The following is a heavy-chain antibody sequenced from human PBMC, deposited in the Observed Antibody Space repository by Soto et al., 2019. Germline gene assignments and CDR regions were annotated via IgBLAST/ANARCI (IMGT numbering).Heavy chain of an antibody. V-gene: IGHV3-74*01. CDR3: ARDLFTYDSGRYDLDP. Sequence: GGSLRLSCAASGITFTSYWMHWVRQAPGKGLVWVSLISSDGSNTKYADSVKGRFTISRDNAKNTLYLQMNSLRAEDTAVYYCARDLFTYDSGRYDLDPWGPGTLVILSS. D-gene: IGHD3-10*01. CDR1: GITFTSYW. J-gene: IGHJ5*02. CDR2: ISSDGSNT.